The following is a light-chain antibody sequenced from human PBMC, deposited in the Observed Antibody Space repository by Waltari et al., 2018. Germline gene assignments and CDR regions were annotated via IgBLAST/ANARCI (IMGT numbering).Light chain of an antibody. Sequence: EIVLTPSPATLSLSPGERATLSCRASQSVNNYLAWYQQRPGQAPRLLIYDASNRATGIPARFSGSGFGTDFTLTISTLEPEDFAVYYCQQRANWLTFGGGTKVEIK. V-gene: IGKV3-11*01. CDR3: QQRANWLT. J-gene: IGKJ4*01. CDR1: QSVNNY. CDR2: DAS.